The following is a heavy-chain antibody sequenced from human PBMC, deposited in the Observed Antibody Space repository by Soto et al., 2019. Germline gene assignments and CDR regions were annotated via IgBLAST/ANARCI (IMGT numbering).Heavy chain of an antibody. Sequence: GGSLRLSCAASGFTFSSYGMHWVRQAPGKGLEWVAVIWYDGSNKYYADYVKGRFTISRDNSKNTLYLQMNSLRAEDTAVYYCARDLSRSGYEFFVYYYYGMDVWGQGTTVTVSS. CDR1: GFTFSSYG. CDR2: IWYDGSNK. J-gene: IGHJ6*02. CDR3: ARDLSRSGYEFFVYYYYGMDV. V-gene: IGHV3-33*01. D-gene: IGHD5-12*01.